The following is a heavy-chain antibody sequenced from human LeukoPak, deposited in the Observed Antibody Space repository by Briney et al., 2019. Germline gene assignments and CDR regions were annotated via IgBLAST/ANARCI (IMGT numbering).Heavy chain of an antibody. Sequence: GASVKVSCKASGYTFTSYDINWVRQATGQGLEWMGWMNPNSGNTGYAQKFQGRVTMTRNASISTAYMELSSLRSEDTAVYYCARASGYSSGWYSREDAFDIWGQGTMVTVSS. J-gene: IGHJ3*02. CDR3: ARASGYSSGWYSREDAFDI. V-gene: IGHV1-8*01. CDR2: MNPNSGNT. D-gene: IGHD6-19*01. CDR1: GYTFTSYD.